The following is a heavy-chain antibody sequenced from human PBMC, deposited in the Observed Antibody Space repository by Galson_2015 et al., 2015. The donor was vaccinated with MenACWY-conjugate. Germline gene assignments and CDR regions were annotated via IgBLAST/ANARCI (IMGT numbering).Heavy chain of an antibody. V-gene: IGHV4-4*02. Sequence: STNYNPSLKSRVTMSIDKSKIQFSLNVSSVTAADTAVYYCARGRFPYWVVVPATTNWFDPWGQGTLVTVSS. CDR3: ARGRFPYWVVVPATTNWFDP. CDR2: ST. J-gene: IGHJ5*02. D-gene: IGHD2-2*01.